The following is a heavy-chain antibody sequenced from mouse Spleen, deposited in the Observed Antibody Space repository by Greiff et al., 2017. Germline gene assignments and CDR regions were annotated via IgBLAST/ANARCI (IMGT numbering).Heavy chain of an antibody. D-gene: IGHD2-14*01. CDR1: GFSLTSYA. V-gene: IGHV2-9-1*01. J-gene: IGHJ4*01. CDR2: IWTGGGT. Sequence: QVQLQQSGPGLVAPSQSLSITCTVSGFSLTSYAISWVRQPPGKGLEWLGVIWTGGGTNYNSALKSRLSISKDNSKSQVFLKMNSLQTDDTASYYCASHYRSRRGAMDYWGQGTSVTVSS. CDR3: ASHYRSRRGAMDY.